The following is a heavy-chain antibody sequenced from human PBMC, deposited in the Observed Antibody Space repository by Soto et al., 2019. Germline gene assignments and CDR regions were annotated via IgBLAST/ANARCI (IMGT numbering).Heavy chain of an antibody. CDR2: IGDSGART. D-gene: IGHD1-1*01. CDR1: GFTFSNHD. CDR3: VKDDVSGIPFSDY. V-gene: IGHV3-23*01. J-gene: IGHJ4*02. Sequence: EVQLLESGGGLVQPGGSLRLSCAASGFTFSNHDMTWVRQAPGKGLEWVSTIGDSGARTYYVDSVRGSFTISRDNSRNTLYLQMNDLRAEDTAVYYCVKDDVSGIPFSDYWGRGTLVTVSS.